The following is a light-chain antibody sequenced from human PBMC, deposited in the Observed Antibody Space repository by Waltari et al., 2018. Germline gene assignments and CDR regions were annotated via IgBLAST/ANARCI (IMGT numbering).Light chain of an antibody. J-gene: IGKJ4*01. V-gene: IGKV4-1*01. CDR2: WAS. Sequence: DIVMTPSPDSLAVSLGERATINCKSSQSILYSSNNKKYLAWYQQKPGQSPKLLIYWASTRESGVPDRFSGSGSGTDFTLTISSLQTEDVAVYYCQQYYSTPFTFGGGTKVEIK. CDR3: QQYYSTPFT. CDR1: QSILYSSNNKKY.